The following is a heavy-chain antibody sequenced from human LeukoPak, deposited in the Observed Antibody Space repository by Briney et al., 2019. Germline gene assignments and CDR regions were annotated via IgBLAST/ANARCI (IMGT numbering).Heavy chain of an antibody. CDR2: IYYSGST. CDR1: GGSISSGGYY. Sequence: SETLSLTCTVSGGSISSGGYYWSWIRQHPGKGLEWIGYIYYSGSTYYNPSLKSRVTISVDTSKNQFSLKLSSVTAADTAVYYCARATYYYDSSGYYYVDYWGQGTLVTVSS. J-gene: IGHJ4*02. CDR3: ARATYYYDSSGYYYVDY. D-gene: IGHD3-22*01. V-gene: IGHV4-31*03.